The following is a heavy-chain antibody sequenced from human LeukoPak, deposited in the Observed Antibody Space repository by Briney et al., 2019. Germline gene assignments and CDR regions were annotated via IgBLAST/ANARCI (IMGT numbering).Heavy chain of an antibody. Sequence: SETLSLTCSVSGGSISSGSDNWSWIRQPAGKGLEWIGHVSTGGSTNYNPSLKSRVSISVDTSKNQISLKLSSVTAADSAVYYCAKEGMSTPYLMYNWFDPWGQGILVTVSS. CDR3: AKEGMSTPYLMYNWFDP. J-gene: IGHJ5*02. D-gene: IGHD2-2*01. CDR2: VSTGGST. CDR1: GGSISSGSDN. V-gene: IGHV4-61*09.